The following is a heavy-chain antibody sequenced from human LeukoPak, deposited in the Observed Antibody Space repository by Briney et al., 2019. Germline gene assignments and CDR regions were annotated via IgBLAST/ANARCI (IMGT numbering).Heavy chain of an antibody. CDR3: AKDYGRITIFGVVTSFDY. D-gene: IGHD3-3*01. J-gene: IGHJ4*02. CDR2: IYSGGST. Sequence: PGGSLRLSCAASGFTVSSNYKSWVRQAPGKGLEWVSVIYSGGSTYYADSVKGRFTISRDNSKNTLYLQMNSLRAEDTAVYYCAKDYGRITIFGVVTSFDYWGQGTLVTVSS. CDR1: GFTVSSNY. V-gene: IGHV3-53*01.